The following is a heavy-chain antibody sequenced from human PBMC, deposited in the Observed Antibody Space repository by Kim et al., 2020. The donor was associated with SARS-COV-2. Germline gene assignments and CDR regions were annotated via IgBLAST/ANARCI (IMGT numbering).Heavy chain of an antibody. D-gene: IGHD6-13*01. J-gene: IGHJ4*02. CDR3: ARDGSSHPFDY. V-gene: IGHV6-1*01. Sequence: NDYAVSVKTRITINPDTSKNQFSLQLNSVTPEDTAVYYCARDGSSHPFDYWGQGTLVTVSS. CDR2: N.